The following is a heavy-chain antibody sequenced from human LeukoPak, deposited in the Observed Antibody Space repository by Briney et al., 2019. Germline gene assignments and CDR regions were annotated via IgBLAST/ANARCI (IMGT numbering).Heavy chain of an antibody. CDR3: ARDVSGSWYFDY. CDR2: ITPIFGTA. V-gene: IGHV1-69*13. D-gene: IGHD3-10*01. J-gene: IGHJ4*02. Sequence: SVKVSCKASGGTFSSYAISWVRQAPGQGLEWMGGITPIFGTANYAQKFQGRVTITADESTSTAYMELSSLRSEDTAVYYCARDVSGSWYFDYWGQGTLVTVSS. CDR1: GGTFSSYA.